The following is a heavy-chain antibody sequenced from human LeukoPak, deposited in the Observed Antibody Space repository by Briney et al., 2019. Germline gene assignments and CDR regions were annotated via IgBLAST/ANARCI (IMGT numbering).Heavy chain of an antibody. V-gene: IGHV3-23*01. J-gene: IGHJ4*02. CDR1: GCTFSSYA. D-gene: IGHD1-1*01. Sequence: SGGSLRLSCAASGCTFSSYAMSWVRQAPGKGLEWVSAISSSGGSTYYADSVKGRFTISRDNSKNTLYLQMNSLRGEDTAEYYCAKGFWNLDYWGQGTLVTVSS. CDR3: AKGFWNLDY. CDR2: ISSSGGST.